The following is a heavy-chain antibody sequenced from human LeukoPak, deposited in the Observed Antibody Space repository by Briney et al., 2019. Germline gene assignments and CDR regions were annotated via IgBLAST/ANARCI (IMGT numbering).Heavy chain of an antibody. V-gene: IGHV3-53*01. CDR3: AREAPTTGYSSSWSHKSPYWYFDL. CDR2: IYSGGST. CDR1: GFTVSSNY. Sequence: PGGSLRLSCAASGFTVSSNYMSWVRQAPGKGLEWVSVIYSGGSTYYADSVKGRFTISRDNSKNTLYLQMNSLRAEDTAVYYCAREAPTTGYSSSWSHKSPYWYFDLWGRGTLVTVSS. D-gene: IGHD6-13*01. J-gene: IGHJ2*01.